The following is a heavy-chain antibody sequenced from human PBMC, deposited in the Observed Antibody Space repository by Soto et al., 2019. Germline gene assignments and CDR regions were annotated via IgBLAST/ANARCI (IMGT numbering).Heavy chain of an antibody. V-gene: IGHV4-34*01. D-gene: IGHD6-19*01. J-gene: IGHJ4*02. CDR3: ARGKSSGPIYYVDT. CDR2: IKESGFA. Sequence: SETLSLTCGVYNGFFSDWFWNWIRQPPGKGLEWIGEIKESGFATYNPPLKRRVTMSVDTANNQFSLKVTSVSAADTAVYYCARGKSSGPIYYVDTVGQGTLVTVSA. CDR1: NGFFSDWF.